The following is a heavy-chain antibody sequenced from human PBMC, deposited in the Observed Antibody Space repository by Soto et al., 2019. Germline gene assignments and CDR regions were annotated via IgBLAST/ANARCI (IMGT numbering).Heavy chain of an antibody. CDR1: GFTFSSYA. CDR2: ISYDGSNK. Sequence: QVQLVESGGGVVQPGRSLRLSCAASGFTFSSYAMHWVRQAPGKGLEWVAVISYDGSNKYYADSVKGRFTISRDNSKNTRYLQMNSLRAEDTAVYYCARYSSSSETPILYWYCDLWVRGTLVTVSS. J-gene: IGHJ2*01. V-gene: IGHV3-30-3*01. D-gene: IGHD6-6*01. CDR3: ARYSSSSETPILYWYCDL.